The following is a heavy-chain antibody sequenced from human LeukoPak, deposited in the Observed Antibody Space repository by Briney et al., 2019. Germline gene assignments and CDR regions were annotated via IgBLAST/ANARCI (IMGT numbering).Heavy chain of an antibody. D-gene: IGHD4-23*01. V-gene: IGHV3-30*02. CDR3: AKDAGFGGPYAFDI. CDR2: IRYDGSNK. J-gene: IGHJ3*02. CDR1: GFTFSTYN. Sequence: HPGGSLRLSCAASGFTFSTYNMNWVRQAPGKGLEWVAFIRYDGSNKYYADSVKGRFTISRDNSKNTLYLQMNSLRAEDTAVYYCAKDAGFGGPYAFDIWGQGTMVTVSS.